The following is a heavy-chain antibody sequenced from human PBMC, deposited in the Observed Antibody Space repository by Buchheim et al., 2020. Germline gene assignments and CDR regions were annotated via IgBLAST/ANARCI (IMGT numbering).Heavy chain of an antibody. Sequence: EVQLLESGGGLVQPGGSLRLSCAAPGFTFSSYAMSWVRQAPGKGLEWVSTISTSGGTTYYADSVKGRFTISRDNSKNTLYLQMNSLRAEDTAVYYCAIYNLYSSSRRFDYWGQGTL. V-gene: IGHV3-23*01. CDR2: ISTSGGTT. J-gene: IGHJ4*02. D-gene: IGHD6-19*01. CDR1: GFTFSSYA. CDR3: AIYNLYSSSRRFDY.